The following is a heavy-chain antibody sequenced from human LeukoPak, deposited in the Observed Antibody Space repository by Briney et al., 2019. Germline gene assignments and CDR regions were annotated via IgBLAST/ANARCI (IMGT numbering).Heavy chain of an antibody. V-gene: IGHV4-34*01. CDR1: GGSFSGYY. J-gene: IGHJ4*02. Sequence: SETLSLTCAVYGGSFSGYYWSWIRQPPGKGLEWIGEINHSGSTNYNPSLKSRVTISVDTSKNQVSLKLTSATATDTAVYYCARHAAISAAGTAPFDSWGQGTLVTVSS. CDR3: ARHAAISAAGTAPFDS. CDR2: INHSGST. D-gene: IGHD6-13*01.